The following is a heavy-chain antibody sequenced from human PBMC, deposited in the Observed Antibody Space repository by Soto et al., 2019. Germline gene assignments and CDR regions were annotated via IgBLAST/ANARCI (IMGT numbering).Heavy chain of an antibody. J-gene: IGHJ6*02. CDR3: ARVMVPAARLAYYYGMDV. CDR1: GFTFSSYG. Sequence: GGSLRLSCAASGFTFSSYGMHWVRQAPGKGLEWVAVIWYDGSNKYYADSVKGRFTISRDNSKNTLYLQMNSLRAEDTAVYYCARVMVPAARLAYYYGMDVWGQGTTVTVSS. CDR2: IWYDGSNK. D-gene: IGHD2-2*01. V-gene: IGHV3-33*01.